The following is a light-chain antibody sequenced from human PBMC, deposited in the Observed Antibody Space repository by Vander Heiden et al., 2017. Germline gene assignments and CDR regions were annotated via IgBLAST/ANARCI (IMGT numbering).Light chain of an antibody. V-gene: IGKV2-28*01. CDR3: RQALQTPHT. Sequence: DIVMTHSPLSLPVTPGEPASISCRSSQSLLHSNGYKYLDWYLQKPGQSPQLLIYLGSSRASGVPDRFSGSGSGTDFTLKISRVDAEDVGVYYCRQALQTPHTFGPGTKLEIK. CDR1: QSLLHSNGYKY. CDR2: LGS. J-gene: IGKJ2*01.